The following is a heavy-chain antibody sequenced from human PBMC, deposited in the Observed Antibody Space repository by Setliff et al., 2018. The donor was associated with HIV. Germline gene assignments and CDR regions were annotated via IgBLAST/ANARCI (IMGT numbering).Heavy chain of an antibody. CDR1: GFTFSSYW. CDR2: LNTDGSSI. V-gene: IGHV3-74*01. J-gene: IGHJ4*02. Sequence: GGYLRLSCVASGFTFSSYWMHWVRQAPGGGLMWISRLNTDGSSIDYADSAKGRFTVSRDNSNDTLYLQMNSLRIEDTAVYYCARDNYDFWSGYYFDYWGQGTQVTVSS. CDR3: ARDNYDFWSGYYFDY. D-gene: IGHD3-3*01.